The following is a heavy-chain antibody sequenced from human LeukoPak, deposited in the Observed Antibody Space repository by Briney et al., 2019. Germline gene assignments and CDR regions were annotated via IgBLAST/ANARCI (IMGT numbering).Heavy chain of an antibody. J-gene: IGHJ5*02. CDR1: GYSISSGYY. D-gene: IGHD3-10*01. V-gene: IGHV4-38-2*02. CDR3: ARDEGSLGEFDP. Sequence: SETLSLTCTVSGYSISSGYYWGWNRQPPGKGLEWIGSIYHSGSTYYNPSLKSRVTISVDTSKNQFSLKLSSVTAADTAVYYCARDEGSLGEFDPWGQGTLVTVSS. CDR2: IYHSGST.